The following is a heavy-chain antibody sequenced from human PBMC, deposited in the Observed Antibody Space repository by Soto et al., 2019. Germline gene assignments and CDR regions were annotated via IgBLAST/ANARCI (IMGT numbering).Heavy chain of an antibody. Sequence: GGSLRLSCAASGFTFSSYAPSWVRQAPGKGLEWVSAISGSGGSTYYADSVKGRFTISRDNSKNTLYLQMNSLRAEDTAVYYCATVRGVPYYFDYCGQGTLVTVSS. V-gene: IGHV3-23*01. CDR1: GFTFSSYA. D-gene: IGHD3-10*01. CDR3: ATVRGVPYYFDY. J-gene: IGHJ4*02. CDR2: ISGSGGST.